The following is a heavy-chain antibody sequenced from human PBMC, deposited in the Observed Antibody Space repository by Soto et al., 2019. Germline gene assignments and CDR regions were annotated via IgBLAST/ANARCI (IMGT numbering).Heavy chain of an antibody. D-gene: IGHD3-9*01. CDR2: ISTYNGDT. J-gene: IGHJ6*02. Sequence: QVQLVQSGAEVRKPGASVKVSCKASGYTFSTSGMSWLRQAPGQGLEWMGWISTYNGDTNDAPKFQDRGTMTSDTSTSTVYMELSSLRADDTAVYYGARAGAARYYFYGMDVWGQGTRVTVSS. V-gene: IGHV1-18*01. CDR3: ARAGAARYYFYGMDV. CDR1: GYTFSTSG.